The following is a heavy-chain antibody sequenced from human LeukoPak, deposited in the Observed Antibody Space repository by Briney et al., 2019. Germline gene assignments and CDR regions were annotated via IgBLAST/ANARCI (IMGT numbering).Heavy chain of an antibody. J-gene: IGHJ5*02. CDR2: INHSGST. V-gene: IGHV4-34*01. CDR3: ARDVEVLPAARKQQLVQVWFDP. D-gene: IGHD6-13*01. CDR1: GGSFSGYY. Sequence: SETLSLTCAVYGGSFSGYYWSWIRQPPGKGLEWIGEINHSGSTNYNPSLKSRVTISVDTSKNQFSLKLSSVTPEDTAVYYCARDVEVLPAARKQQLVQVWFDPWGQGTLVTVSS.